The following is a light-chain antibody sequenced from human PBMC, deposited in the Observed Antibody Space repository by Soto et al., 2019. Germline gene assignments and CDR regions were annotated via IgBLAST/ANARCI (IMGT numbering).Light chain of an antibody. CDR1: SSDVGSYTY. CDR2: DVS. J-gene: IGLJ1*01. Sequence: QSVLTQPASLSGSPGQSITISCTGTSSDVGSYTYVSWYQQHPGKAPKLMIYDVSNRPSGAPNRFSGSKSGNTASLTISGLQVEDEDDYYCSSYTSTSTYAFGTGTKLTAL. CDR3: SSYTSTSTYA. V-gene: IGLV2-14*01.